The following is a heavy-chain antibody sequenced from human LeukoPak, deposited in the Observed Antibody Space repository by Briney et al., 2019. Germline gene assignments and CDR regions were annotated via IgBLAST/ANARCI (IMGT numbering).Heavy chain of an antibody. Sequence: GGSLRLSCAASGFTFSSYEMNWVRQAPGKGLEWVSYISSSGSTIYYADSVKGRFTISRDNAKNTLYLQMNSLRAEDTAMYYCVRSDWFDNWGQGTLVTVSS. J-gene: IGHJ5*02. CDR2: ISSSGSTI. CDR1: GFTFSSYE. CDR3: VRSDWFDN. V-gene: IGHV3-48*03.